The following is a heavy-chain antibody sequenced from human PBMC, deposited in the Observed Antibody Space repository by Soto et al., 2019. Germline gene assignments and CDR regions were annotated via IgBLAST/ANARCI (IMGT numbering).Heavy chain of an antibody. V-gene: IGHV1-18*04. CDR1: GYTFTIYG. Sequence: QVQLVQSGAEVKKPGASVKVSCKASGYTFTIYGISWVRQAPGQGLEWMGWISGYNGNTDYAQNVQDRVTLTTDASTSSVYMELRSLISDDTAVYYCARVDYYDSSGYYGYWGQGTLITVSS. CDR2: ISGYNGNT. CDR3: ARVDYYDSSGYYGY. D-gene: IGHD3-22*01. J-gene: IGHJ4*02.